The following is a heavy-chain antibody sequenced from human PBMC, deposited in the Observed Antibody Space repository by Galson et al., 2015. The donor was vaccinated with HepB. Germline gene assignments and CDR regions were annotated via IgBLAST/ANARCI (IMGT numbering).Heavy chain of an antibody. CDR3: LITPRNWNYGNP. J-gene: IGHJ5*02. Sequence: SLRLSCAASGFTFSSYAMHWVRQPPGKGLEYVSAILSNGIATFYADSVEGRFTISRDNSKNTLYLQMNSLRPEDTAIYYCLITPRNWNYGNPWGQGTLVTVSS. CDR1: GFTFSSYA. V-gene: IGHV3-64D*06. CDR2: ILSNGIAT. D-gene: IGHD1-7*01.